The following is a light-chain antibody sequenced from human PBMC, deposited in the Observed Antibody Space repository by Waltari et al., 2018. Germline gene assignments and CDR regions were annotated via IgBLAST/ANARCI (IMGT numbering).Light chain of an antibody. CDR2: WAS. V-gene: IGKV4-1*01. CDR3: QHYYSTPYN. J-gene: IGKJ2*01. CDR1: QSVFSTSYNKDY. Sequence: EIVMTQSPDSLAVSLGERATINCRSSQSVFSTSYNKDYVAWYQQKPGEPPKLLISWASTRPSGVPARFSGAGSGTDFTLSITRLQAEDVAVYYCQHYYSTPYNFGQGTKLEIK.